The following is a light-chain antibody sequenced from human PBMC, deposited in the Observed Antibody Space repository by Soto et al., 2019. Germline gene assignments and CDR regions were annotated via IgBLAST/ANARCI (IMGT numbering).Light chain of an antibody. J-gene: IGLJ1*01. CDR2: ADS. CDR1: SSDVGSYKL. CDR3: CSYAGSYTYV. V-gene: IGLV2-23*01. Sequence: QSVLTQPASVSGSPGQSITISCTGTSSDVGSYKLVSWYQQHPGRVPKILIYADSERPSGVSNRFSGSKSGNTASLTISGLQAEDEPDYYCCSYAGSYTYVFGTGTKVTVL.